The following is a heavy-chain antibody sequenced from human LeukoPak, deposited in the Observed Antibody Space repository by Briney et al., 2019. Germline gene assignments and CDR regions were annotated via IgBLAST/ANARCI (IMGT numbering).Heavy chain of an antibody. V-gene: IGHV1-2*02. Sequence: ASVKVSCKASGYTFTGYYIHWVRQAPGQGLECVGWINPNSGGTNYAQKFQGRVTMTEDTSTDTAYMELSSLRSEDTAVYYCATGSKGATRYYYYYMDVWGKGTTVTVSS. CDR3: ATGSKGATRYYYYYMDV. D-gene: IGHD1-26*01. J-gene: IGHJ6*03. CDR1: GYTFTGYY. CDR2: INPNSGGT.